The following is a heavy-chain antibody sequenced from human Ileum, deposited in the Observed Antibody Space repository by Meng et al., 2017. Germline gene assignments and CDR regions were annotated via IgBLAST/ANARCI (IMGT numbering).Heavy chain of an antibody. CDR2: TYYRSKWYS. CDR3: ASGSGSLDY. Sequence: QVPLHEFGPGLVTPWQTLPLTCAVPGGXXSSNIAAWNWIRQSPLRGLEWLGRTYYRSKWYSEYAVSVKSRISITPDTSKNQFSLQMNSVTPEDTAVYYCASGSGSLDYWGPGTLVTVSS. CDR1: GGXXSSNIAA. D-gene: IGHD3-3*01. V-gene: IGHV6-1*01. J-gene: IGHJ4*02.